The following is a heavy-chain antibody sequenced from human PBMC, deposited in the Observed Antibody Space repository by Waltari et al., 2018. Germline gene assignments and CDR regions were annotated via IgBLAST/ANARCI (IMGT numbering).Heavy chain of an antibody. D-gene: IGHD3-10*01. CDR2: ISFDGNNI. V-gene: IGHV3-30*01. Sequence: QVQLVESGGGVVQHGKSLTLSCEVSGISVSRYAMHWVRQAPGKGLEWVAVISFDGNNIYFADSVKGRFTINRDNSKNTLSLQMNSLTPEDTAIYYCARDGHSYFYGSWSDYWGQGTLVTVSS. J-gene: IGHJ4*02. CDR1: GISVSRYA. CDR3: ARDGHSYFYGSWSDY.